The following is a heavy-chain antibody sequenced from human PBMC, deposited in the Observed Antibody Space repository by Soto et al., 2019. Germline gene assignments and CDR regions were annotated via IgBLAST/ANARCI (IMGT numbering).Heavy chain of an antibody. V-gene: IGHV3-23*01. CDR2: ISGNSGKT. J-gene: IGHJ4*01. CDR1: GFTFSSYA. Sequence: EVQLLESGGGLVQPGGSLRLSCTASGFTFSSYAMSWVRQAPEKELEWVSTISGNSGKTNYAESVKGRFSISRDNSKNTVHLQLDSLRAEDTAVYFCAKLGFVLMELYYFHQWGHGTLVTVSS. CDR3: AKLGFVLMELYYFHQ. D-gene: IGHD2-8*01.